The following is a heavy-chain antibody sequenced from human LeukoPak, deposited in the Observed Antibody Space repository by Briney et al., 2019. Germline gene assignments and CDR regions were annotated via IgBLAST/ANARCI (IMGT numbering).Heavy chain of an antibody. Sequence: GASVKVSCKASGYTFTSYGISWVRQAPGQGLEWMGWISAYNGNTNYAQKLQGRVTMTTDTSTSTAYMELRSLRSDDTAVYYCARDLDCSSTSFYDYWGQGTLVTVSS. D-gene: IGHD2-2*01. V-gene: IGHV1-18*01. CDR3: ARDLDCSSTSFYDY. CDR2: ISAYNGNT. J-gene: IGHJ4*02. CDR1: GYTFTSYG.